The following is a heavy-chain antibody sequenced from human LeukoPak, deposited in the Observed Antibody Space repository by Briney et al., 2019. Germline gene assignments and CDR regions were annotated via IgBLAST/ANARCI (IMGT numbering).Heavy chain of an antibody. CDR3: AKEGDQFRGYLDA. CDR1: GFMFSRLG. Sequence: GGSLRLSCAASGFMFSRLGMQWVRQAPGGGLERVAMIWHDGSVEEYADSVKGRFTISRDNSQNTLYLQMNSLRDDDTAVYYCAKEGDQFRGYLDAWGKGTTVTVSS. CDR2: IWHDGSVE. V-gene: IGHV3-33*06. J-gene: IGHJ6*03. D-gene: IGHD3-16*01.